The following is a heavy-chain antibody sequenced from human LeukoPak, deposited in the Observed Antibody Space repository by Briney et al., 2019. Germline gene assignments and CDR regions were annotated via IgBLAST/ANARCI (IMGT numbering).Heavy chain of an antibody. Sequence: SETLSLTCAVYGGSFSGYYWSWIRQPPGKGLEWIGEINHSGSTNYNPSLRSRVTISVDTSKNQFSLKLSSVTAADTAVYYCARLHYGDYVNYWGQGTLVTVSS. CDR1: GGSFSGYY. CDR2: INHSGST. D-gene: IGHD4-17*01. V-gene: IGHV4-34*01. J-gene: IGHJ4*02. CDR3: ARLHYGDYVNY.